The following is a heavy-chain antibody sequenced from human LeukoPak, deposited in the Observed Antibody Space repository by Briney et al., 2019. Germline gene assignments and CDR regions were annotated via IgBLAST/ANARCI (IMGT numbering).Heavy chain of an antibody. CDR3: ARGAVPVYYYYMDV. D-gene: IGHD2-2*01. V-gene: IGHV1-2*02. Sequence: ASVKVSCKASGYTFTDYFMHWVRQAPGQGLEWMGWINPNSGGTNYAQKVQGRVTMTRDTSISTAYMELRSLRSDDTAVYYCARGAVPVYYYYMDVWGKGTTVTVSS. CDR1: GYTFTDYF. CDR2: INPNSGGT. J-gene: IGHJ6*03.